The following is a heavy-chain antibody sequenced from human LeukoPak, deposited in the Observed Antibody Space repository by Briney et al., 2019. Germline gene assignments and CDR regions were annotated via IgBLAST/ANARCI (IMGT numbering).Heavy chain of an antibody. V-gene: IGHV3-9*01. CDR3: AKALSYDYVWGSNDY. Sequence: PGRSLRLSCAASGFTFDDYAMHWVRQAPGKGLEWVSGISWNSGSIGYADSVKGRFTISRDNAKNSLYLQMNSLRAEDTALYYCAKALSYDYVWGSNDYWGQGTLVTVSS. CDR1: GFTFDDYA. J-gene: IGHJ4*02. CDR2: ISWNSGSI. D-gene: IGHD3-16*01.